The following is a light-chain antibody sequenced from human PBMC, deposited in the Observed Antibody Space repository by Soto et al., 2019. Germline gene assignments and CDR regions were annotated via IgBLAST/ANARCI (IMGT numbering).Light chain of an antibody. CDR3: ETWDSNTHTV. CDR2: LEGSGSY. CDR1: SGHSSYI. V-gene: IGLV4-60*02. Sequence: QSVLTQSSSASASLGSSVKLTCTLSSGHSSYIIAWHQQQPGKAPRYLMKLEGSGSYNKGSGVHDRFSGSSSGADRYLTISILQFEDEADYYCETWDSNTHTVFGGGTKLTVL. J-gene: IGLJ3*02.